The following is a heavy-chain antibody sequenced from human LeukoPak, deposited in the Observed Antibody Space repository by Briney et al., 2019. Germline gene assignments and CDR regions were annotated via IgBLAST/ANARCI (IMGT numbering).Heavy chain of an antibody. Sequence: GGSPRLSCVASGLTFSTCGMHWVRQAPGKGLEWLTHIQYEESATYYADSVRGRFTISRESSKNTQYLQMNSLRAEDTAVYYCAKQMMERQQYYYMDVWGKGTSVTVSS. D-gene: IGHD6-13*01. J-gene: IGHJ6*03. CDR2: IQYEESAT. V-gene: IGHV3-30*02. CDR1: GLTFSTCG. CDR3: AKQMMERQQYYYMDV.